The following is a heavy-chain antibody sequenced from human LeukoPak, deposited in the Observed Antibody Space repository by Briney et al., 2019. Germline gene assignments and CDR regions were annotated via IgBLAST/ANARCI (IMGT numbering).Heavy chain of an antibody. CDR2: LDSDASIT. J-gene: IGHJ5*02. CDR3: VRDRATRQAWAELDL. V-gene: IGHV3-74*01. D-gene: IGHD7-27*01. Sequence: GGSLRLSCAASGFTFSGNWMHWVRQAPGKGLVWVSRLDSDASITNYADSVKGRFTISRDNSNNMVYLQMNSLRSEDSALYYWVRDRATRQAWAELDLWGQGTLVTVSS. CDR1: GFTFSGNW.